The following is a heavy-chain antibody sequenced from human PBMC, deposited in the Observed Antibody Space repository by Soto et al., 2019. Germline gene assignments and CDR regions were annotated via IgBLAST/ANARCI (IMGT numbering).Heavy chain of an antibody. Sequence: PGESLRLSSAASGFTFSSYAMSWVRQAPGKGLEWVSDISGSGGSTYYADSVKGRFTISRDNAKNTLYLQMNSLRDVDTAVYYCVRDRGYTGYDLEYWGQGTLVTVSS. J-gene: IGHJ4*02. CDR3: VRDRGYTGYDLEY. CDR1: GFTFSSYA. CDR2: ISGSGGST. V-gene: IGHV3-23*01. D-gene: IGHD5-12*01.